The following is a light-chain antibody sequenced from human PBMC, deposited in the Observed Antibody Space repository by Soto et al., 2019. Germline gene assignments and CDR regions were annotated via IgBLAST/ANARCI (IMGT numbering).Light chain of an antibody. V-gene: IGKV1-39*01. CDR1: QSIRNY. J-gene: IGKJ1*01. CDR3: QQSYSTPRWT. CDR2: AAS. Sequence: DIPMTQSPSSLSASVGDRVTITCRASQSIRNYLNWYQQKPGKAPKFLIYAASSLQSGVPSRFSGSGSGTDFTLTISSLQPEDFATYYCQQSYSTPRWTFGQGTKVEIK.